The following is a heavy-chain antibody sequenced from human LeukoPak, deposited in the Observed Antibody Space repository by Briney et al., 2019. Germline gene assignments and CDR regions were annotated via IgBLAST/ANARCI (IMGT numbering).Heavy chain of an antibody. D-gene: IGHD6-13*01. CDR2: INHSGST. V-gene: IGHV4-34*01. Sequence: KTSETLSLTCAVYGGSFSGYYWSWIRQPPGKGLEWIGEINHSGSTNYNPSLKSRVTISVDTSKNQFSLKLSSVTAADTAVYYCARGRSRLAAAGRSDYWGQGTLVTVSS. CDR1: GGSFSGYY. J-gene: IGHJ4*02. CDR3: ARGRSRLAAAGRSDY.